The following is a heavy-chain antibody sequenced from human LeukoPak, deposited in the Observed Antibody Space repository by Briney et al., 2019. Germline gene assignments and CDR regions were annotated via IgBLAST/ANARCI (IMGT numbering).Heavy chain of an antibody. CDR3: ARGMLEDWNRFDY. Sequence: SETLSLTCTVSGGSLNNYYLSWIRQPPGKGLEWIGYIHYSGNTRYNTSLQSRVTISLETSKKQFSLKLTSVTAADTAVYYCARGMLEDWNRFDYWGQGTLVTVSS. D-gene: IGHD1-1*01. J-gene: IGHJ4*02. V-gene: IGHV4-59*01. CDR1: GGSLNNYY. CDR2: IHYSGNT.